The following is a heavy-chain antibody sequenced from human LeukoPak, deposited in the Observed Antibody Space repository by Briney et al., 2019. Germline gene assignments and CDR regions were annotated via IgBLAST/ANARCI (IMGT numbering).Heavy chain of an antibody. CDR3: ARAFERWLKLCPFDY. D-gene: IGHD5-24*01. V-gene: IGHV3-30-3*01. CDR1: GFTFSSYA. J-gene: IGHJ4*02. CDR2: ISYDGSNT. Sequence: GGSLRLSCAASGFTFSSYAMHWVRQAPGKGLEWGAVISYDGSNTYYADSVKGRFTISRDNSKNTLYLQMNSLRAEDTAVYYCARAFERWLKLCPFDYWGQGPLVTVSS.